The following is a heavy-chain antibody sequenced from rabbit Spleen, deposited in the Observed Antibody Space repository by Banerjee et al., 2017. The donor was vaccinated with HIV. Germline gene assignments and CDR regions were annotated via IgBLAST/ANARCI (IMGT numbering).Heavy chain of an antibody. J-gene: IGHJ4*01. D-gene: IGHD4-2*01. CDR1: GLDFSASYW. V-gene: IGHV1S45*01. Sequence: QEQLVESGGDLVKPGASLTLTCTASGLDFSASYWICWVRQAPGKGLEWIACIDVGRRGSSYYATWAKGRFTISKTSSSTVTLQMTSLTAADTATYFCARDAAGREDFNLWGPGTLVTVS. CDR3: ARDAAGREDFNL. CDR2: IDVGRRGSS.